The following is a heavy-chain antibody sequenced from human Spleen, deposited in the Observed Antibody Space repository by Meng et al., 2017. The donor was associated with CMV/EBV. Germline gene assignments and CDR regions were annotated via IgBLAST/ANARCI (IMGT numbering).Heavy chain of an antibody. CDR3: ARKDYYDISGHAFDI. CDR2: IYYSGST. V-gene: IGHV4-39*02. CDR1: GGSISSSSYY. Sequence: SETLSLTCTASGGSISSSSYYWGWIRQPPGKGLEWIGSIYYSGSTYYNPSLKSRVTISVDTSKNHFSLNLTSVTDADTAVYYCARKDYYDISGHAFDIWGQGTMVTVSS. D-gene: IGHD3-22*01. J-gene: IGHJ3*02.